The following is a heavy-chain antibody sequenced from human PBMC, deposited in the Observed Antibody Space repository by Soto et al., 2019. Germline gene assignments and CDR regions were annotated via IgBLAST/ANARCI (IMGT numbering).Heavy chain of an antibody. CDR3: ARDPRHYDFWSGYYRSELNYYYGMDV. CDR2: IYYSGST. V-gene: IGHV4-59*01. Sequence: SETLSLTSNDSGASIISYYWSWIRQPPRKGLEWIGYIYYSGSTNYNPSLKSRVTISVDTSKNQFSLKLSSVTAADTAVYYCARDPRHYDFWSGYYRSELNYYYGMDVWGQGTTVTVSS. CDR1: GASIISYY. J-gene: IGHJ6*02. D-gene: IGHD3-3*01.